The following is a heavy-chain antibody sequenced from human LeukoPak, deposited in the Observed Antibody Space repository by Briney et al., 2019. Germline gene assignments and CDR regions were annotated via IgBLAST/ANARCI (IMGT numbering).Heavy chain of an antibody. CDR3: ARVLAGETYIDY. Sequence: PGGSLRLSCAASGFTFSRYEMNWVRQAPGNGLEWLSYISSSGSTMYYADSVKGRITISRDNAKNSLYLQMNSLRAEDTAVYYCARVLAGETYIDYWGQGTLVTVSS. CDR2: ISSSGSTM. D-gene: IGHD3-3*01. J-gene: IGHJ4*01. CDR1: GFTFSRYE. V-gene: IGHV3-48*03.